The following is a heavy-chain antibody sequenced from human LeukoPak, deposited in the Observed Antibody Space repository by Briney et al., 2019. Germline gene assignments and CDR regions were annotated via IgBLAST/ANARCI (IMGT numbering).Heavy chain of an antibody. V-gene: IGHV4-59*01. Sequence: PSETLSLTCSVSGGSISRYYWSWIRQPPGKGLEWIGYISNSGSTSYNPSLKSRVTISVDASKNQVSLKLTSVTAADTAVYYCARPWGTCPSDWGQGTLVTVSS. CDR1: GGSISRYY. D-gene: IGHD3-16*01. J-gene: IGHJ4*02. CDR2: ISNSGST. CDR3: ARPWGTCPSD.